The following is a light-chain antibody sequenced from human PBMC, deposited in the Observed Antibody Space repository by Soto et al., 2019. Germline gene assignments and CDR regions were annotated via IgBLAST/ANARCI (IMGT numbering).Light chain of an antibody. CDR1: QSIASY. CDR2: ATS. V-gene: IGKV1-39*01. CDR3: QQSYSTPRT. J-gene: IGKJ1*01. Sequence: DFQMTQSPSSLSASVGDRVTMTCRASQSIASYLNWYQQKPGKAPKPLIYATSSLQSGVPSRFSGSRSGTDFTLTISSLQPKDFATYYCQQSYSTPRTFGQGTKVDIK.